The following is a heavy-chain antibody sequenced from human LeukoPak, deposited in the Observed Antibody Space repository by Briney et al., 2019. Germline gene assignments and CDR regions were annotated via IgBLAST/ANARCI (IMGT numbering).Heavy chain of an antibody. D-gene: IGHD3-22*01. CDR1: GFTFSRYT. Sequence: GGSLRLSCTVSGFTFSRYTMSWVRQAPGEGLEWVSAITDSGGSTYYSDSVKGRFTISRDNSKNTLYLQMNTLRAEDTAIYYCAKGSSGSRPYYFDYWGQGTLVTVSS. J-gene: IGHJ4*02. CDR3: AKGSSGSRPYYFDY. V-gene: IGHV3-23*01. CDR2: ITDSGGST.